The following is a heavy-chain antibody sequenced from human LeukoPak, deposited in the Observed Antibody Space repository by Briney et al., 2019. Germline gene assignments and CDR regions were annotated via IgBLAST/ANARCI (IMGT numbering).Heavy chain of an antibody. D-gene: IGHD2-15*01. CDR1: GFTFSSYS. CDR3: ARTSSGGSCYLDY. CDR2: ISSSSSTI. Sequence: GGSLRLSCAASGFTFSSYSMNWVRQAPGKGLEWVSYISSSSSTIYYADSVKGRFTISRDNDKNSLYLQMTSLRAEDTAVYYCARTSSGGSCYLDYWGQGTLVTVSS. J-gene: IGHJ4*02. V-gene: IGHV3-48*04.